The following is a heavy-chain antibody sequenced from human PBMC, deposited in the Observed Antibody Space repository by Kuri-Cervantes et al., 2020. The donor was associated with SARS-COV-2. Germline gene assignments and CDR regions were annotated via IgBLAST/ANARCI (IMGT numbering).Heavy chain of an antibody. J-gene: IGHJ6*02. CDR2: IKSKTDGGTT. Sequence: GGSLRLSCAASGFTFSNAWMSWVRQAPGKGLEWVGRIKSKTDGGTTDYAAPVKGRFTISRDDSKNTLYLQMNSLKTEDTAVYYCTTDREWEPXLDYYGMDVWGQGTTVTVSS. V-gene: IGHV3-15*01. CDR1: GFTFSNAW. CDR3: TTDREWEPXLDYYGMDV. D-gene: IGHD1-26*01.